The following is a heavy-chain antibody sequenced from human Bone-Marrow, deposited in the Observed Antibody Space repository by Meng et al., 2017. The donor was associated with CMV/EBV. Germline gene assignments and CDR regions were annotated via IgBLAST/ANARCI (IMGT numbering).Heavy chain of an antibody. Sequence: SETLSLTCTVSGGSISSSSYYWGWIRQPPGKGLEWIGSIYYSGSTYYNPSLKSRVTISVDTSKNQFSLKLSSVTAADTAVYYCATQAPGRDFWRGPPDYCGQGTLVTASS. V-gene: IGHV4-39*07. J-gene: IGHJ4*02. CDR2: IYYSGST. D-gene: IGHD3-3*01. CDR1: GGSISSSSYY. CDR3: ATQAPGRDFWRGPPDY.